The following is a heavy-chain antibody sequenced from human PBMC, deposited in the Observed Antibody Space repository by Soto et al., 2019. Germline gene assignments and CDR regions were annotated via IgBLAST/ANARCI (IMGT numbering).Heavy chain of an antibody. CDR1: GGSFSGYY. Sequence: LSLTCAVYGGSFSGYYWSWIRQPPGKGLEWIGEINHSGSTNYNPSLKSRVTISVDTSKNQFSLKLSSVTAADTAVYYCARAQSRDFWSGYQLTRLDPWGQGTLVTVSS. J-gene: IGHJ5*02. CDR3: ARAQSRDFWSGYQLTRLDP. V-gene: IGHV4-34*01. CDR2: INHSGST. D-gene: IGHD3-3*01.